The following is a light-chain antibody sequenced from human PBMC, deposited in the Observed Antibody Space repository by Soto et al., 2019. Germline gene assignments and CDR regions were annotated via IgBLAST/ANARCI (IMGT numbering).Light chain of an antibody. CDR3: QQDYNLPVT. CDR2: GAS. Sequence: EIVMTQSPATLSSSPGERATLSCRASQSVSSSYLSWYQQKPGQAPRLLIYGASTRATGIPARFSGSGSGTDFTLTISSLQPEDFAVYYCQQDYNLPVTFGQGTKVEIK. CDR1: QSVSSSY. J-gene: IGKJ1*01. V-gene: IGKV3D-7*01.